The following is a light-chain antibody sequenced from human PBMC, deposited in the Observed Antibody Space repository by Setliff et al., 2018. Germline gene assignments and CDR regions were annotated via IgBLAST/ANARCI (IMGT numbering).Light chain of an antibody. CDR1: SSDVGGYNY. V-gene: IGLV2-14*01. CDR3: SSYTTSTTRV. Sequence: HGQSITISCTGTSSDVGGYNYVSWYQQHAGKAPKLMIYEVTNRPPGVSDRFSGSKSGNTASLTISGLQAEDEADYYCSSYTTSTTRVFGGGT. CDR2: EVT. J-gene: IGLJ2*01.